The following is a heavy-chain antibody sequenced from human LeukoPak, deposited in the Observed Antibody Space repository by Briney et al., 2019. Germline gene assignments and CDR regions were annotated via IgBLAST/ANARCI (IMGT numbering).Heavy chain of an antibody. V-gene: IGHV4-59*01. CDR1: GGSISSYY. J-gene: IGHJ6*02. Sequence: SETLSLTCTVSGGSISSYYWSWIRQPPGKGLEWIGYIYYSGSTYYNPSLKSRVTISVDTSKNQFSLKLSSVTAADTAVYYCARGTIVGTPHGMDVWGQGTTVTVSS. CDR2: IYYSGST. D-gene: IGHD1-26*01. CDR3: ARGTIVGTPHGMDV.